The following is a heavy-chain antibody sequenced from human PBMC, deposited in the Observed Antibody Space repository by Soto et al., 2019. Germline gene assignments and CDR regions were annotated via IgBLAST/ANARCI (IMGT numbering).Heavy chain of an antibody. Sequence: SETLSLTCTVSSDSISNYYWSWIRQPPGKGLEWIGYIYYSGSTNYNPSLKSRVTISVDTSKNQFSLKLSSVTAADTAVYYCARYRRWFDPWGQGTLVTVSS. CDR2: IYYSGST. J-gene: IGHJ5*02. CDR3: ARYRRWFDP. V-gene: IGHV4-59*01. D-gene: IGHD1-26*01. CDR1: SDSISNYY.